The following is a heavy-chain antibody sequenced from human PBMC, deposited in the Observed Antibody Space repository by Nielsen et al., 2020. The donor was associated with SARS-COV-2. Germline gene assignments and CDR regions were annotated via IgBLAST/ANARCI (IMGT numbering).Heavy chain of an antibody. Sequence: SETLSLTCTVSGGSMTRSTHYWDWIRQPPGKGLEWIGSIYYSGSTFYNTSLKSRVTISVDTSKNQFSLKLTSVTAADTAVYYCARGLGYGYLSYYYYMDVWGKGTTVTVSS. D-gene: IGHD5-18*01. J-gene: IGHJ6*03. CDR2: IYYSGST. CDR3: ARGLGYGYLSYYYYMDV. V-gene: IGHV4-39*07. CDR1: GGSMTRSTHY.